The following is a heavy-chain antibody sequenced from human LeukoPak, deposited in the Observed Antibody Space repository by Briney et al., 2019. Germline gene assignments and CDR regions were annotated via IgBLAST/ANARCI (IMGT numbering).Heavy chain of an antibody. CDR2: ISGSGGST. CDR3: AKLWDIVLMVYDQSFDY. CDR1: GFTFSSYA. D-gene: IGHD2-8*01. V-gene: IGHV3-23*01. J-gene: IGHJ4*02. Sequence: PGGSLRLSCAASGFTFSSYAMSWVRQAPGKGLEWVSAISGSGGSTYYADSVKGRFTISRDNSKNTLYLQMNSLAAEDTAVYYCAKLWDIVLMVYDQSFDYWGQGTLVTVSS.